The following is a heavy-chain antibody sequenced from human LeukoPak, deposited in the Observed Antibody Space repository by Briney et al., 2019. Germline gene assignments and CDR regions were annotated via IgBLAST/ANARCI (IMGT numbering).Heavy chain of an antibody. V-gene: IGHV3-48*04. D-gene: IGHD4-17*01. CDR2: ISSSSSTI. J-gene: IGHJ4*02. CDR3: ARDRYGDFDY. CDR1: GFTFSSYS. Sequence: GGSLRLSCAASGFTFSSYSMNWVRQAPGKGLEWVSYISSSSSTIYYADSVKGRLTISRDNAKNSLYLQMNSLRAEDTAVYYCARDRYGDFDYWGQGTLVTVSS.